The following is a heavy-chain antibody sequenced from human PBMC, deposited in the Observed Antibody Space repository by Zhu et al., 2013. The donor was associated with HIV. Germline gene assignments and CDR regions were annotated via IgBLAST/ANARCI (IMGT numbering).Heavy chain of an antibody. J-gene: IGHJ6*03. CDR3: ARVRGEGDGAYYYHYMDV. CDR2: INSNSGGT. CDR1: GYTFTGYY. V-gene: IGHV1-2*02. Sequence: QVQLAQSGAEVKKPGASVKVSCKASGYTFTGYYIHWVRQAPGQGLEWMGWINSNSGGTNYAQRFQGRVTMTRDTSISTAYMELSRLRSDDTAVYYCARVRGEGDGAYYYHYMDVVGTNGTTVTVSS. D-gene: IGHD3-10*01.